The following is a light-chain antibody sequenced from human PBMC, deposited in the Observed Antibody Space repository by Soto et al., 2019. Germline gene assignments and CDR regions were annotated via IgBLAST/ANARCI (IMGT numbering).Light chain of an antibody. V-gene: IGKV1-12*01. CDR1: QGISRW. Sequence: DIQMTQSPSSVSASVGDRVTITCRSSQGISRWLAWYQQKPGKAPRLLIYTASNLQSGVPSRFSGSGSGTDFTLTISSLQPEDFETYYCLQAQRVPITFGQGTRLEIK. CDR3: LQAQRVPIT. J-gene: IGKJ5*01. CDR2: TAS.